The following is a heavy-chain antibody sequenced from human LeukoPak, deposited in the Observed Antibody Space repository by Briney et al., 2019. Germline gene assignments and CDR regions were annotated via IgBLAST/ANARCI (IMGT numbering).Heavy chain of an antibody. CDR1: GFTFSSYA. J-gene: IGHJ6*03. V-gene: IGHV3-23*01. D-gene: IGHD3-22*01. CDR2: ISGSGGST. Sequence: PGGSLRLSCAASGFTFSSYAMSWVRQAPGKGLEWVSAISGSGGSTYYADSVKGRFTVSRDNAKNTLYLQMNSLRAEDTAVYYCARAYDSTFPHYYYMDVWGKGTTVTISS. CDR3: ARAYDSTFPHYYYMDV.